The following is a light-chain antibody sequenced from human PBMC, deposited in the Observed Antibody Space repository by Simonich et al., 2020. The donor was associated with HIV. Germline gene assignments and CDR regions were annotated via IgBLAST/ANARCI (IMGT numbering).Light chain of an antibody. Sequence: EIVMTQSPATLSVSPGERATLSCRASQSVSSNLARYQQKPGQAPRLLIYGASTRATGIPARFSGSGSGTEFTLTISSLQPEDVAVYYCQQYYSTPPTFGQGTKVEIK. J-gene: IGKJ1*01. V-gene: IGKV3-15*01. CDR2: GAS. CDR1: QSVSSN. CDR3: QQYYSTPPT.